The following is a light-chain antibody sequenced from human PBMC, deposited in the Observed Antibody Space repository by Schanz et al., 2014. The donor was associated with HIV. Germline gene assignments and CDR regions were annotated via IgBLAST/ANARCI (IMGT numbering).Light chain of an antibody. CDR1: QSVASY. CDR3: QQRSNWPPGYT. J-gene: IGKJ2*01. Sequence: EIVLTQSPATLSLSPGERATLSCRASQSVASYLAWYQQKPGQPPRLLIYDASNRATGIPARFSGSGSGTDFTLTISSLEPDDFAVYYCQQRSNWPPGYTFGQGTKLEIK. V-gene: IGKV3-11*01. CDR2: DAS.